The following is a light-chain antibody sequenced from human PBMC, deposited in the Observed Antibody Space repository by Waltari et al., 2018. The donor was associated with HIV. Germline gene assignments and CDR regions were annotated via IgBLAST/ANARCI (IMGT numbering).Light chain of an antibody. CDR1: SSDVGGYNY. J-gene: IGLJ1*01. V-gene: IGLV2-14*01. CDR2: EVS. Sequence: QSALTQPASVSGSPGPSITISCTGTSSDVGGYNYVSWYQQHPGKAPKLMISEVSNRPSGVTNRFSGSKSGNTASLTISGRQVEDEADYYCSSYTSSSTLYVFGTGTKVTVL. CDR3: SSYTSSSTLYV.